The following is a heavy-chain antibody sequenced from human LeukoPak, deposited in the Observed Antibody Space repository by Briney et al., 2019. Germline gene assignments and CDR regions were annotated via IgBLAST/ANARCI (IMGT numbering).Heavy chain of an antibody. CDR1: GFTFSSYA. J-gene: IGHJ4*02. Sequence: PGGSLRLSCAASGFTFSSYARSWVRQAPGKGLEGVSAISASGGNTYYADSVKGRVPTSRDNSQNKLYLQANSLRAEDTAVYYCGKGLYHDYSGIGDYWGQGSLVTVSS. CDR3: GKGLYHDYSGIGDY. CDR2: ISASGGNT. V-gene: IGHV3-23*01. D-gene: IGHD3-22*01.